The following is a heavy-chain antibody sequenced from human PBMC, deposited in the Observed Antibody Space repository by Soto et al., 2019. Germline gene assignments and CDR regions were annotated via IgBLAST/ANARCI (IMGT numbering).Heavy chain of an antibody. CDR2: MSYDGSDT. CDR3: TIVRVADSALDH. Sequence: GGSLRLSCVGSGFIFSNNVMHWVRQTPGKGLEWVAFMSYDGSDTFYADSVKGRFTISRDNSKNTLFLHMSNLRAEDTAMYYCTIVRVADSALDHWGQGTLVTVSS. CDR1: GFIFSNNV. J-gene: IGHJ4*02. D-gene: IGHD3-10*02. V-gene: IGHV3-30*02.